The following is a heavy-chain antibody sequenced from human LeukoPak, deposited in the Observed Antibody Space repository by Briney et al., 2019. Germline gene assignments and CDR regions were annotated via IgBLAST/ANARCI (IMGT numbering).Heavy chain of an antibody. Sequence: ASVKVSCKASGYTFSGYYMHWVRQAPGQGLEWMGWINPNSGGTNYAQKFQGRVTMTRDTSISTAYMELSSLRSEDTAVYYCAREGDSSGLVDYWGQGTLVTVSS. CDR2: INPNSGGT. V-gene: IGHV1-2*02. CDR3: AREGDSSGLVDY. J-gene: IGHJ4*02. D-gene: IGHD6-19*01. CDR1: GYTFSGYY.